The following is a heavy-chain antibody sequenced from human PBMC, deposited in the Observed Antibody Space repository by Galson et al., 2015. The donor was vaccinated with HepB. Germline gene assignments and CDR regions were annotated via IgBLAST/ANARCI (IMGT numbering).Heavy chain of an antibody. V-gene: IGHV1-69*06. CDR2: IIPIFGTA. CDR1: GGTFSSYA. D-gene: IGHD2-15*01. J-gene: IGHJ6*02. Sequence: SVKVSCKASGGTFSSYAISWVRQAPGQGLEWMGGIIPIFGTANYAQKFQGRVTITADKSTSTAYMELSSLRSEDTAVYYCARSSLIVVVVAATRYYGMDVWGQGTTVTVSS. CDR3: ARSSLIVVVVAATRYYGMDV.